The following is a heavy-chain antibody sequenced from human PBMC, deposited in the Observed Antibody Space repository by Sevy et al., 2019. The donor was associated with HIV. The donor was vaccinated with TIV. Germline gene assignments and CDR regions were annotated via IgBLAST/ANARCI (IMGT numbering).Heavy chain of an antibody. Sequence: LSLTCAASGFTFSSYSMNWVRQAPGKGLEWVSAIGGSSNYIYYAESVKDRFIISTDNVKNTLYLQMNSLKADDTAVYYCASCPPDGSYHYFGYWGQGTLVTVSS. CDR3: ASCPPDGSYHYFGY. CDR1: GFTFSSYS. V-gene: IGHV3-21*06. D-gene: IGHD2-15*01. CDR2: IGGSSNYI. J-gene: IGHJ4*02.